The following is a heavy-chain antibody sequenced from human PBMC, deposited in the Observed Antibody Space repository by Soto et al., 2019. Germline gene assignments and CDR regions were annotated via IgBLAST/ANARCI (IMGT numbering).Heavy chain of an antibody. V-gene: IGHV4-30-4*01. D-gene: IGHD2-2*01. CDR3: ARDKGVVPAAGGWFDP. CDR2: IYYSGST. Sequence: SETLSLTCTVSGGSISSGDYYWRWIRQPPGKGLEWIGYIYYSGSTYYNPSLKSRVTISVDTSKNQFSLKLSSVTAADTAVYYCARDKGVVPAAGGWFDPWGQGTLVTVSS. J-gene: IGHJ5*02. CDR1: GGSISSGDYY.